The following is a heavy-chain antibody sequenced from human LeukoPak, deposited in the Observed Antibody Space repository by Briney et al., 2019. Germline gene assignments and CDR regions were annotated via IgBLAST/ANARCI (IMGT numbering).Heavy chain of an antibody. CDR1: GFTFSSYG. J-gene: IGHJ4*02. V-gene: IGHV3-30*02. CDR3: AKDEAPIVVVPAAIPD. CDR2: IRYDGNNK. D-gene: IGHD2-2*02. Sequence: GGSLRLSCAASGFTFSSYGMHWVRQAPGKGLEWVAFIRYDGNNKYYADSVKGRFTISRDNSKNTLYLQMNSLRAEDTAVYYCAKDEAPIVVVPAAIPDWGQGTLVTVSS.